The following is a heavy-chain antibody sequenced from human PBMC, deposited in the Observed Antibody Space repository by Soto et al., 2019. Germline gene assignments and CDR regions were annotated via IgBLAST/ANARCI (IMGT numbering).Heavy chain of an antibody. J-gene: IGHJ6*03. Sequence: QVQLVQSGAEVKKPGSSVKVSCKASGDTFSNHTIIWVRQAPGQGLEWMGRIIPILGVGNYAQKFQVRVTITADKSRSTAYMVLSSLRSADTAVYYCARVAEMGTVTKGYYYYMDVWGKGTTVTVSS. CDR1: GDTFSNHT. D-gene: IGHD4-17*01. CDR3: ARVAEMGTVTKGYYYYMDV. V-gene: IGHV1-69*04. CDR2: IIPILGVG.